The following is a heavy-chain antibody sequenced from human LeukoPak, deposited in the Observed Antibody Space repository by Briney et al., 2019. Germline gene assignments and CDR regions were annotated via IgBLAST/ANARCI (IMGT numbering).Heavy chain of an antibody. CDR2: IYHSGST. D-gene: IGHD3-10*01. J-gene: IGHJ3*02. CDR1: GYSISSGYY. Sequence: SETLSLTCTVSGYSISSGYYWGWIRQPPGKGLEWIGSIYHSGSTYYNPSLRSRVTISVDTSKNQFSLKLSSVTAADTAVYYCAREGGGSGSYTKHAFDIWGQGTMVTVSS. V-gene: IGHV4-38-2*02. CDR3: AREGGGSGSYTKHAFDI.